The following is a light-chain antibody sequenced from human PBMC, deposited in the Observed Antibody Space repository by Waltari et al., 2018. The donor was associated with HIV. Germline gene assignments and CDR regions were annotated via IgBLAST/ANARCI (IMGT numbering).Light chain of an antibody. CDR3: QQYDDGPRGIT. V-gene: IGKV3-15*01. CDR2: EAA. CDR1: QSISAK. Sequence: EIVMTQSPPTLSVSPGQRVTLSCRASQSISAKVAWYQQIPGQAPRLLIYEAATRPTGIPARFSGSGSGTEFTLTISSLQSEDFATYFCQQYDDGPRGITFGQGTTLEIK. J-gene: IGKJ2*01.